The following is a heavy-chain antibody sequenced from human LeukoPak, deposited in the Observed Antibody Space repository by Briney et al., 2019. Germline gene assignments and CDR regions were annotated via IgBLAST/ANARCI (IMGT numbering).Heavy chain of an antibody. J-gene: IGHJ3*02. CDR3: ARDPLYSGSYAARNAFDI. V-gene: IGHV4-34*01. CDR2: INHSGST. CDR1: GGCFSGYY. D-gene: IGHD1-26*01. Sequence: PSETLSLTCAVYGGCFSGYYWSWIRQPPGKGLEWIGEINHSGSTNYNPSLKSRVTISVDTSKNQFSLKLSPVTAADTAVYYCARDPLYSGSYAARNAFDIWGQGTMVTVSS.